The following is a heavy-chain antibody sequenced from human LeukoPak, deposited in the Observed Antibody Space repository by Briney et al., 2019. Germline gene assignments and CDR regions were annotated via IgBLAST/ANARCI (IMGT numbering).Heavy chain of an antibody. Sequence: ASVKLSCKASGCPLTRYGISWVRQAPGQGLEWMGWINPDNGNTKYAHKFQGRVTMTTDTSTSTAHMELRSLRSDDTAVYYCATYYCSTTGCYPYFFDYWGQGTLVTVSS. J-gene: IGHJ4*02. CDR2: INPDNGNT. CDR1: GCPLTRYG. D-gene: IGHD2-2*01. CDR3: ATYYCSTTGCYPYFFDY. V-gene: IGHV1-18*01.